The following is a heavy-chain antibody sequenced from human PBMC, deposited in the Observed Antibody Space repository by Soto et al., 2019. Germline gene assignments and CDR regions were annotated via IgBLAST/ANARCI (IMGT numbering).Heavy chain of an antibody. J-gene: IGHJ4*02. CDR2: IIPIFGTA. CDR1: GGTFSSYA. D-gene: IGHD2-21*02. CDR3: ASTDLAYCGGDCYSRFDY. V-gene: IGHV1-69*12. Sequence: QVQLVQSGAEVKKPGSSVKVSCKASGGTFSSYAISWVRQAPGQGLEWMGGIIPIFGTANYAQKFQGRVTITADESTSTGYMEMSSLRSEDTAVYYCASTDLAYCGGDCYSRFDYWGQGTLVTVSS.